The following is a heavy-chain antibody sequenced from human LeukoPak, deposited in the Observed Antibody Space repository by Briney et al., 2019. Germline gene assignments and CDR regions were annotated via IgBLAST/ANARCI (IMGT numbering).Heavy chain of an antibody. CDR2: ISSSSSYI. D-gene: IGHD3-22*01. CDR3: ARGYYYDSSGYPYAFDI. Sequence: KAGGSLRLSCAASGFTFSSYSMNWVRQAPGKGLEWVSSISSSSSYIYYADSVKGRFTISRDNAKNSLYLQMNSLRAEDTAVYYCARGYYYDSSGYPYAFDIWGQGTMVTVSS. J-gene: IGHJ3*02. CDR1: GFTFSSYS. V-gene: IGHV3-21*04.